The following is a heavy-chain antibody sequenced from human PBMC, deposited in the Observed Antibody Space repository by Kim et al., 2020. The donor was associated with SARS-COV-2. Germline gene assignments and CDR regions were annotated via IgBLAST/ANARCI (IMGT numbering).Heavy chain of an antibody. CDR3: ATLNWAEEAFDY. D-gene: IGHD3-16*01. CDR1: GYTLTELS. Sequence: ASVKVSCKVSGYTLTELSMHWVRQAPGKGLEWMGGFDPEDGETIYAQKFQGRVTMTEDTSTDTAYMELSSLRSEDTAVYYCATLNWAEEAFDYWGQGTLVTVSS. V-gene: IGHV1-24*01. J-gene: IGHJ4*02. CDR2: FDPEDGET.